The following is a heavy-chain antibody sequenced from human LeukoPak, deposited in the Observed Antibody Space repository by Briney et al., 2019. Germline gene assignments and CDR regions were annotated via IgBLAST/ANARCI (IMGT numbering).Heavy chain of an antibody. CDR1: GFTFSRYW. CDR3: ARDPGYYYDSSGYSPDFDY. J-gene: IGHJ4*02. D-gene: IGHD3-22*01. CDR2: IKQDGSEK. Sequence: PGGSLRLSCAASGFTFSRYWMSWVRQVPGKGLEWVANIKQDGSEKYYVDSVKGRFTISRDNAKNSLYLQMNSLRAEDTAVYYCARDPGYYYDSSGYSPDFDYWGQGTLVTVPS. V-gene: IGHV3-7*01.